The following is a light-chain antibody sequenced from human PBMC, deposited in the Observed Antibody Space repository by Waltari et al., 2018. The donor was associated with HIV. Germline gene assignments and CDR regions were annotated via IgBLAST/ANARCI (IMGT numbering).Light chain of an antibody. CDR2: DDK. Sequence: YVLTQPPSVSVAPGKTATLTCGGNNIGDKHVPWYQQKSGQAPVLVIYDDKLRPSGIPARISGSNSGGTATLTISGVEVGDEAEYYCQVFENSRDQAFGTGTKVTVL. CDR3: QVFENSRDQA. J-gene: IGLJ1*01. CDR1: NIGDKH. V-gene: IGLV3-21*01.